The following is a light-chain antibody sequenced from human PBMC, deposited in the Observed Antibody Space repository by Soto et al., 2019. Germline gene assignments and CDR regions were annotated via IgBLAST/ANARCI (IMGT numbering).Light chain of an antibody. CDR1: QSVSNNY. J-gene: IGKJ1*01. Sequence: EIVLAQSPGTLSLSPGERVTLSCRASQSVSNNYLAWYQQKPGQAPRLLIYGPSIRAARVSDRFSGSGSGTDFTLTISRLEPEDFAVYYCQQYGDSPWTFGQGTKLEIK. V-gene: IGKV3-20*01. CDR3: QQYGDSPWT. CDR2: GPS.